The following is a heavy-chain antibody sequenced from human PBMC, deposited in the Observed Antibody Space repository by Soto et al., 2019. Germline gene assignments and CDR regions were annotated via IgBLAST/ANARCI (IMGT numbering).Heavy chain of an antibody. Sequence: GGSLRLSCAASGFTFSTYALSWVRQAPGKGLEWVSAISANGQGIYYADSVRGRFTISRDNSKNTIFLHMDSLRAEDTAVYYCAKDRNYPRDQFHYWGQGTLVTVSA. J-gene: IGHJ4*02. CDR3: AKDRNYPRDQFHY. V-gene: IGHV3-23*01. CDR1: GFTFSTYA. CDR2: ISANGQGI. D-gene: IGHD1-7*01.